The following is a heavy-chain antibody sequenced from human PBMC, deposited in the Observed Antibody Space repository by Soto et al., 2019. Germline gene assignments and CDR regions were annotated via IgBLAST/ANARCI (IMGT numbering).Heavy chain of an antibody. CDR1: GFTFSSYA. CDR3: ARDASGSYAFDI. Sequence: GGSLRLSCAASGFTFSSYAMHWVRQAPGKGLEWVAVISYDGSNKYYADSVKGRFTISRDNSKNTLYLQMNSLRAEDTAVYYCARDASGSYAFDIWGQGTMVTVSS. D-gene: IGHD1-26*01. CDR2: ISYDGSNK. J-gene: IGHJ3*02. V-gene: IGHV3-30-3*01.